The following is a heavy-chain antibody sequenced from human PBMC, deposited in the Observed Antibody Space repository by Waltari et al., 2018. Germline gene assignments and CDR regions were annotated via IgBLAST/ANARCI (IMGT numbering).Heavy chain of an antibody. Sequence: QVQLQESGPGLVKPSETLSLTCAVSGYSISSGYYWGWIRQPPGKGLEWIGSIYHSGSTYYNPALKSRVTISVDTAKNQFSLKLSSVTAADTAVYYCASSCGGDCYSDYWGQGTLVTVSS. CDR1: GYSISSGYY. CDR3: ASSCGGDCYSDY. J-gene: IGHJ4*02. D-gene: IGHD2-21*01. CDR2: IYHSGST. V-gene: IGHV4-38-2*01.